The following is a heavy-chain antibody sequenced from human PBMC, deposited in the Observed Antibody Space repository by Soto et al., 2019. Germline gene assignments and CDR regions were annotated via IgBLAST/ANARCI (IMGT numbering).Heavy chain of an antibody. CDR1: GGSISSGGYY. CDR3: ARLYYDFWSGYYYYYGMDV. Sequence: QVQLQESGPGLVKPSQTLSLTCTVSGGSISSGGYYWSWIRQHPGKGLEWIGYIYYSGSTYYNPSLKSRVTISVDTSKNQFSLKLSSVTAADTAVYYCARLYYDFWSGYYYYYGMDVWGQGTTVTVSS. D-gene: IGHD3-3*01. CDR2: IYYSGST. V-gene: IGHV4-31*03. J-gene: IGHJ6*02.